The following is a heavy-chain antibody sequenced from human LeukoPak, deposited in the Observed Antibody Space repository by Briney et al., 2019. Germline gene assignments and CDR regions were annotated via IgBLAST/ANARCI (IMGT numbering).Heavy chain of an antibody. CDR2: ISYDGSNK. D-gene: IGHD6-19*01. CDR1: GFTFSSYG. J-gene: IGHJ4*02. V-gene: IGHV3-30*18. Sequence: GGSLRLSCAASGFTFSSYGMHWVRQAPGKGLEWVAVISYDGSNKYYADSVKGRFTISRDNSKNTLYLQMNSLRAEDTAVYYCANSAGWAWVGFDYRGQGTLVTVSS. CDR3: ANSAGWAWVGFDY.